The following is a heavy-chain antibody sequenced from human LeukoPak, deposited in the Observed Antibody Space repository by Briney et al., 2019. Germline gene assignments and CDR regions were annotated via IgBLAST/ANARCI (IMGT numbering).Heavy chain of an antibody. V-gene: IGHV1-18*01. D-gene: IGHD6-13*01. CDR3: ASGPSSSWYSQFDY. J-gene: IGHJ4*02. CDR1: GYTFTSYG. CDR2: ISAYNGNT. Sequence: ASVKVSCKASGYTFTSYGISWVRQAPGQGLEWIGWISAYNGNTNYAQKLQGRVTMTTDTSTSTAYMELRSLRSDDTAVYYCASGPSSSWYSQFDYWGQGTLVTVSS.